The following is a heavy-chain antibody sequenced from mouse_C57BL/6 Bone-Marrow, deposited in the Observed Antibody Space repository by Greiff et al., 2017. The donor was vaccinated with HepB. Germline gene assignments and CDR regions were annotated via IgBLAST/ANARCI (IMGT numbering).Heavy chain of an antibody. CDR1: GYTFTNYW. CDR2: IHPSDSDT. J-gene: IGHJ3*01. V-gene: IGHV1-74*01. CDR3: AIQEEGYGNYGAY. D-gene: IGHD2-1*01. Sequence: QVQLQQSGAELVRPGTSVKMSCKASGYTFTNYWIGWAKQRPGQGLEWIGRIHPSDSDTNYNQKFKGKATLTVDKSSSTAYMQLSSLTSEDSAVYYCAIQEEGYGNYGAYWGQGTLVTVSA.